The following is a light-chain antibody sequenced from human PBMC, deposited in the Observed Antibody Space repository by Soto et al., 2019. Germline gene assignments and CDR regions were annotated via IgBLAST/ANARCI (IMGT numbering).Light chain of an antibody. CDR1: QSVSSSY. CDR2: GAS. Sequence: EIVLTQSPGTLSLSPGERATLSCRASQSVSSSYLAWYQQKPGQDPRLLIYGASSRATGIPDRFSGSGSGNDFTLTISSLEPEDFAVYYCQQYGSSPLTFGGGTKVEIK. V-gene: IGKV3-20*01. J-gene: IGKJ4*01. CDR3: QQYGSSPLT.